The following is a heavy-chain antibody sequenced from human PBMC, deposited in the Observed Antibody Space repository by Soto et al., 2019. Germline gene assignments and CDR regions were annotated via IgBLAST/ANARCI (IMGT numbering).Heavy chain of an antibody. CDR3: ARGRIRHYDILTTTLGY. CDR2: MNPNSGNT. Sequence: QVQLVQSGAEVKKPGASVKVSCKASGYTFTSYDINWVRQATGQGLEWMGWMNPNSGNTGYAQKFQGRVNMTRNTAISTDYMELSSLRSEDTAVYYCARGRIRHYDILTTTLGYWGQGTLVTVSS. CDR1: GYTFTSYD. D-gene: IGHD3-9*01. V-gene: IGHV1-8*01. J-gene: IGHJ4*02.